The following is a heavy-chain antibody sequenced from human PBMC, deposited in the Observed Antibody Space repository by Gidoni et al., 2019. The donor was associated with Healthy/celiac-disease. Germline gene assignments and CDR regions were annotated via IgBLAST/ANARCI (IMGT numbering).Heavy chain of an antibody. D-gene: IGHD6-19*01. J-gene: IGHJ6*03. CDR1: GFTFSSYG. CDR2: ISYDGSNK. Sequence: VQLVESGGGVVQPGRSLRLSCAASGFTFSSYGMHWVRQAPGKGLEWVAVISYDGSNKYYADSVKGRFTISRDNSKNTLYLQMNSLRAEDTAVYYCASTTVALYYYYYYMDVWGKGTTVTVSS. CDR3: ASTTVALYYYYYYMDV. V-gene: IGHV3-30*03.